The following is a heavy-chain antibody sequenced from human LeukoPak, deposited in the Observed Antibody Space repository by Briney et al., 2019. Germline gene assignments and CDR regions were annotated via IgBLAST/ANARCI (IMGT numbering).Heavy chain of an antibody. J-gene: IGHJ4*02. CDR3: ARAGYDILTRVIDY. V-gene: IGHV4-38-2*01. Sequence: SETLSLTCAVSGSSISSGYYWSWIRQPPGKGLEWIGSIYHSGSTYYKPSLKSRVTISVDTSKNQFSLKLSSVTAADTAVYYCARAGYDILTRVIDYWGQGTLVTVSS. D-gene: IGHD3-9*01. CDR2: IYHSGST. CDR1: GSSISSGYY.